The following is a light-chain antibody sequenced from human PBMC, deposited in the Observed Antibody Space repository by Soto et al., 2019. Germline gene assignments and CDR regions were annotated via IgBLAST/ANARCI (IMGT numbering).Light chain of an antibody. J-gene: IGLJ3*02. V-gene: IGLV2-14*01. CDR3: SAYTARSTLV. Sequence: QSALTQPASVSGSLGQSITISCTGTSSDVGNYKYVSWYQQHPGKAPKLIIYEVRNRPSGISSRFSGSRSGNTASLTISGLQSEDEGDYYCSAYTARSTLVFGGGTKVTVL. CDR2: EVR. CDR1: SSDVGNYKY.